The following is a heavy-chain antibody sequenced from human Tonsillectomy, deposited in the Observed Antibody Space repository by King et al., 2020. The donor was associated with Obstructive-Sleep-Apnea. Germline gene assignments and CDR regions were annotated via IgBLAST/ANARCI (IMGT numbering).Heavy chain of an antibody. CDR2: IYYSGGT. Sequence: QLQESVPGLVKPSETLSLSCTVSGGSISSYYWSWFRQPPGKGLGWIGYIYYSGGTNSKPSLKSRVTISVDTSKNQFSLKLSSVTAADTAVYYCARDQPGITIFGVVMGSRFDPWGQGTLVTVSS. CDR1: GGSISSYY. CDR3: ARDQPGITIFGVVMGSRFDP. D-gene: IGHD3-3*01. V-gene: IGHV4-59*01. J-gene: IGHJ5*02.